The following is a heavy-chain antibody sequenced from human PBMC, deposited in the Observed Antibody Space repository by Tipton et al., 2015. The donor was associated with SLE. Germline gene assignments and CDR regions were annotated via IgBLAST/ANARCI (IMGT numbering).Heavy chain of an antibody. CDR3: ARSWYYYDSSGSDY. Sequence: SLRLSCAASGFTFSSYAMHWVRQAPGKGLEWVAVISYDGSNKYYADSVKGRFTISRDNAKNSLYLQMNSLRAEDTAVYYCARSWYYYDSSGSDYWGQGTLVTVSS. J-gene: IGHJ4*02. CDR2: ISYDGSNK. D-gene: IGHD3-22*01. CDR1: GFTFSSYA. V-gene: IGHV3-30*04.